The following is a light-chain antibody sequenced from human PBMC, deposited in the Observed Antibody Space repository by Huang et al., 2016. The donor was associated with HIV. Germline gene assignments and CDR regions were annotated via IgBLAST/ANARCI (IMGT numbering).Light chain of an antibody. J-gene: IGKJ4*01. CDR2: GAS. CDR3: QQYASALQEVT. V-gene: IGKV3-20*01. CDR1: QNVNSAY. Sequence: IALTQSPDTLSLSPGEGATLSCKASQNVNSAYIAWYQQKLGQAPRLLIYGASNRATGIPERFSGRGSGTDFTLTISGVEPEDFAVYYCQQYASALQEVTFGGGTKVEI.